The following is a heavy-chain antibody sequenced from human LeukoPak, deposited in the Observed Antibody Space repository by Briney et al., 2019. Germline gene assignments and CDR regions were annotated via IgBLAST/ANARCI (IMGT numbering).Heavy chain of an antibody. CDR1: GYTFTSYY. V-gene: IGHV1-46*01. D-gene: IGHD4-23*01. Sequence: ASVKVSCKASGYTFTSYYMNWVRQAPGQGLEWMGIINPSSGRTTYAQKFQGRVTMTRDTSTSTVYMELTSLRSEDTAVYYCGRVTLYAFDIWGQGTMVTVSS. CDR3: GRVTLYAFDI. J-gene: IGHJ3*02. CDR2: INPSSGRT.